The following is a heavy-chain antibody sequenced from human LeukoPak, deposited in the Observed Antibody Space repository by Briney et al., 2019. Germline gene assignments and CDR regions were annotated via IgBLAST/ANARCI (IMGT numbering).Heavy chain of an antibody. CDR3: AKLKGSSWYGAGDY. CDR1: GFTFTSYG. CDR2: ITCSGGST. D-gene: IGHD6-13*01. V-gene: IGHV3-23*01. Sequence: GGSLRVSCAASGFTFTSYGMSWVRQAPGKGLEWVSTITCSGGSTYCADSVKGRFTISRDNSKNTLFLRMNSLRAEDTAIYYCAKLKGSSWYGAGDYWGQGTLVTVSS. J-gene: IGHJ4*02.